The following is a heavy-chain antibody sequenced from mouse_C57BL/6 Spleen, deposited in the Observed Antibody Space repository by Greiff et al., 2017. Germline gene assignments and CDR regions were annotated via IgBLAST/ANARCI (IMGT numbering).Heavy chain of an antibody. CDR3: ARQGGSGYEAMDD. V-gene: IGHV5-15*01. Sequence: EVMLVESGGGLVQPGGSLKLSCAASGFTFSDYGMAWVRQAPRKGPEWVAFISNLAYSIYYADTVTGRFTISRENAKNTLYLEMSSLRSEDTAMYYCARQGGSGYEAMDDWGQGTSVTVSS. J-gene: IGHJ4*01. CDR2: ISNLAYSI. D-gene: IGHD3-2*02. CDR1: GFTFSDYG.